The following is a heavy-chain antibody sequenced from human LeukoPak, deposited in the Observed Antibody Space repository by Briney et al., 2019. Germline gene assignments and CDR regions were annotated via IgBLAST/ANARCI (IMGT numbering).Heavy chain of an antibody. J-gene: IGHJ4*02. CDR1: GFTFSSYA. D-gene: IGHD2-8*01. CDR3: ARDLGNGRDY. Sequence: GGSLRLSCAASGFTFSSYAMTWVRQAPGKGLEWVSAIGGSGATTYCADSLKGRFTISRDNSKNTLYLQMNSLRAEDTAVFYCARDLGNGRDYWGQGTLVTVSS. V-gene: IGHV3-23*01. CDR2: IGGSGATT.